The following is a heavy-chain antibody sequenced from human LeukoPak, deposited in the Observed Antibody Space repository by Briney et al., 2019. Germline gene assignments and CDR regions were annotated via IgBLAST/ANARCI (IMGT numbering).Heavy chain of an antibody. CDR1: GFTFSYYE. Sequence: GGSLRLSCAASGFTFSYYEMNWARQAPGKGLEWVSYISSSGSTIYYADSVKGRFTISRDNAKNSLYLQMNSLGAEDTAVYYCARGDYYDTSGFRGGYYYYGMDVWGQGTTVTVSS. D-gene: IGHD3-22*01. J-gene: IGHJ6*02. V-gene: IGHV3-48*03. CDR3: ARGDYYDTSGFRGGYYYYGMDV. CDR2: ISSSGSTI.